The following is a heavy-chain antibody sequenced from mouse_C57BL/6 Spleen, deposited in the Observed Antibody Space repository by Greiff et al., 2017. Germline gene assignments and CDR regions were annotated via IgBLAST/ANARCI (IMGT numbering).Heavy chain of an antibody. V-gene: IGHV5-9-1*02. CDR2: ISSGGDYI. J-gene: IGHJ4*01. CDR3: TRDLTTVVAPYAMDY. Sequence: EVQLVESGAGLVKPGGSLKLSCAASGFTFSSYAMSWVRQTPEKRLEWVAYISSGGDYIYYADTVKGRFTISRDNARNTLYLQMSGLNSEDTAMYYCTRDLTTVVAPYAMDYWGQGTSVTVSS. CDR1: GFTFSSYA. D-gene: IGHD1-1*01.